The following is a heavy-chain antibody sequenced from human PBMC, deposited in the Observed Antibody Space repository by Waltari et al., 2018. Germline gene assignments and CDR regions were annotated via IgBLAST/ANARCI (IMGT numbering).Heavy chain of an antibody. V-gene: IGHV4-34*01. CDR2: INHSGST. CDR3: ARVSSRRGYSGYEPYYYYGMDV. D-gene: IGHD5-12*01. Sequence: QVQLQQWGAGLLKPSETLSLTCAVYDGSFSGYYWSWIRQPPGKGLEWIGEINHSGSTNYNPSLKSRVTISVDTSKNQFSLKLSSVTAADTAVYYCARVSSRRGYSGYEPYYYYGMDVWGQGTTVTVSS. J-gene: IGHJ6*02. CDR1: DGSFSGYY.